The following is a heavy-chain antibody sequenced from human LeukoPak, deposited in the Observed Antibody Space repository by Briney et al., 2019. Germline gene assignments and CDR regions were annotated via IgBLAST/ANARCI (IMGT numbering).Heavy chain of an antibody. D-gene: IGHD6-19*01. V-gene: IGHV1-2*02. Sequence: ASVKVSCKTSGYTFTGYHMHWVRQAPGQGLEWMGWINPISGGTKYAQKFQGRVTLTRDTSISTAYMELNSLTSDDTAVYYCARGGVYSSGWYLEYFQRWGQGTLVTVS. J-gene: IGHJ1*01. CDR3: ARGGVYSSGWYLEYFQR. CDR2: INPISGGT. CDR1: GYTFTGYH.